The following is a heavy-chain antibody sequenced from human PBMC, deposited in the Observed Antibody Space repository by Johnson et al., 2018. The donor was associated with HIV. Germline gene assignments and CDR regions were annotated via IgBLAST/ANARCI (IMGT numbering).Heavy chain of an antibody. J-gene: IGHJ3*02. CDR1: GFTFSSYD. CDR2: IGTAGDT. CDR3: AKEEAVTNAFDI. Sequence: VQLMESGGGLVQPGGSLRLSCAASGFTFSSYDMHWVRQATGKGLEWVSAIGTAGDTYYPGSVKGRFTISRDNAKNSLYLQMNSLRAEDTALYYCAKEEAVTNAFDIWGQGTMVSVSS. V-gene: IGHV3-13*01. D-gene: IGHD6-19*01.